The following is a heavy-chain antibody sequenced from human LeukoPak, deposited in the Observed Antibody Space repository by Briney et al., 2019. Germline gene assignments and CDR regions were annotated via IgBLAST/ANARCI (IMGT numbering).Heavy chain of an antibody. Sequence: SETLSLTCTVSGGSITTSSYYWGWIRQPPGKGLEWIGSIYWSGNTFYNPSLKSRVTISRDTSKNQFSLKVTSVTASDTAVYYCGRRNYCVPFEYWGQGHLVTVSS. D-gene: IGHD4-17*01. V-gene: IGHV4-39*01. J-gene: IGHJ4*02. CDR2: IYWSGNT. CDR3: GRRNYCVPFEY. CDR1: GGSITTSSYY.